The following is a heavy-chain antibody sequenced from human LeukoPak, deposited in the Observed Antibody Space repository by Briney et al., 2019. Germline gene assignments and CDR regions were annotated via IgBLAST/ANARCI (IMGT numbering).Heavy chain of an antibody. CDR3: AKRNFWSGYYTHYYMDV. Sequence: GGSLRLSCAASGFTFDDYGMSWVRQAPGKGLEWVSGINWNGGSTGYADSVKGRFTISRDNAKNTLYLQMHSLRAEATAVYYCAKRNFWSGYYTHYYMDVWGKGTTVTVSS. CDR2: INWNGGST. J-gene: IGHJ6*03. V-gene: IGHV3-20*04. CDR1: GFTFDDYG. D-gene: IGHD3-3*01.